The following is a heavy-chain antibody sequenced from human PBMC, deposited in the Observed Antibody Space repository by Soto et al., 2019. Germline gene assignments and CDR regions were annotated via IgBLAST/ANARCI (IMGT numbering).Heavy chain of an antibody. CDR1: GYSFTSYW. CDR2: IYPGDSDT. J-gene: IGHJ5*02. D-gene: IGHD2-2*01. V-gene: IGHV5-51*01. CDR3: ARGSTSFPTGNRFDP. Sequence: GESLKISCKGSGYSFTSYWIGWVRQMPGKGLEWMGIIYPGDSDTRYSPSFQGQVTISADKSISTAYLQWSSLKASDTAMYYCARGSTSFPTGNRFDPWGQGTLVTVSS.